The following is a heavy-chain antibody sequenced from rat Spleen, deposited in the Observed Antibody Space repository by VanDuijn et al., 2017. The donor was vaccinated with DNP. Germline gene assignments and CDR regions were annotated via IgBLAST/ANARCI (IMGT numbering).Heavy chain of an antibody. CDR1: GFTFSYYG. CDR2: IIHDGKRT. J-gene: IGHJ2*01. D-gene: IGHD1-11*01. CDR3: ATGGDYGGFDY. Sequence: EVQLVESGGGLVQPGRSLKLSCAASGFTFSYYGMAWVRQAPKKGLEWVATIIHDGKRTYYGDSVKGRFTISRDNAKSTLYLQMNTLRSEDMATYYCATGGDYGGFDYWGQGVMVTVSS. V-gene: IGHV5S10*01.